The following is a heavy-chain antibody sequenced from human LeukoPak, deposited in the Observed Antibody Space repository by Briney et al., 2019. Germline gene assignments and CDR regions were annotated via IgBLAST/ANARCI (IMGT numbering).Heavy chain of an antibody. D-gene: IGHD6-6*01. Sequence: GGSLRLSCSASGFTFSDYAMTWVRQAPGKGLEWVANIKQDGSEEVYVDCVKCRFTISRDNAKNSLFLQMNTLRAEDTAVYYCARDPYSSTWSYGMDVWGQGTTVTVSS. V-gene: IGHV3-7*05. CDR3: ARDPYSSTWSYGMDV. J-gene: IGHJ6*02. CDR1: GFTFSDYA. CDR2: IKQDGSEE.